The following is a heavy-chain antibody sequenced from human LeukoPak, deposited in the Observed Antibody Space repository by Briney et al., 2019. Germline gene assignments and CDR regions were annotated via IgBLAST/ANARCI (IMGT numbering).Heavy chain of an antibody. V-gene: IGHV3-11*01. J-gene: IGHJ5*02. D-gene: IGHD6-13*01. CDR2: ISSSGSTI. Sequence: PGGSLRLSCAASGFTFSDYYMSWIRQAPGKGLEWVSYISSSGSTIYYADSVKGRFTISRDNAKNSLYLQMNSLRAEDTAVYHCASNGYSSSWYAFDPWGQGTLVTVSS. CDR1: GFTFSDYY. CDR3: ASNGYSSSWYAFDP.